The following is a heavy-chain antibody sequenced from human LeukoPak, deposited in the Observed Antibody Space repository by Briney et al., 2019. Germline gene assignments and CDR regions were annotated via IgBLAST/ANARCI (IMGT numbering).Heavy chain of an antibody. V-gene: IGHV1-2*02. J-gene: IGHJ4*02. D-gene: IGHD2-15*01. Sequence: ASVKVSCKASGYTFTGYYMHWVRQAPGQGLEWMGWINPNSGGTNYAQKFQGRVTMTRDTSISTAYMELSRLRSDDTAVYYCAREEVVVVAATLPSNYFDYWGQGTLVTVSS. CDR3: AREEVVVVAATLPSNYFDY. CDR2: INPNSGGT. CDR1: GYTFTGYY.